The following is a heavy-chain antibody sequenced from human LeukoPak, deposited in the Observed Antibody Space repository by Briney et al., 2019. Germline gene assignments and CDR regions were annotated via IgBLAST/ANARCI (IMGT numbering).Heavy chain of an antibody. V-gene: IGHV1-2*02. CDR1: GYTFTGYY. Sequence: ASVKVSCKASGYTFTGYYMHWVRRAPGQELEWMGWINPNSGGTNYAQKFQGRVTMTRDTSISTAYMELSRLRSDDTAVYYCARTSRGYSSSWYFDYWGQGTLVTVSS. J-gene: IGHJ4*02. CDR2: INPNSGGT. D-gene: IGHD6-13*01. CDR3: ARTSRGYSSSWYFDY.